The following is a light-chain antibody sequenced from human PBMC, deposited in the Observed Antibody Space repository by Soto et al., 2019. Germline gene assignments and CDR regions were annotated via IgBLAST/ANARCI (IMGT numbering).Light chain of an antibody. CDR1: QSVSSSY. CDR2: GAS. V-gene: IGKV3-20*01. CDR3: QQYGSSPLT. Sequence: DIVLTQSPGTLSLSPGERATLSCRASQSVSSSYLAWYQQRRGHTPRLLIFGASSRAAGIPDRFSGSGSGTDFTLTISRLEPEDFVVYYCQQYGSSPLTFGQGTKVEIK. J-gene: IGKJ1*01.